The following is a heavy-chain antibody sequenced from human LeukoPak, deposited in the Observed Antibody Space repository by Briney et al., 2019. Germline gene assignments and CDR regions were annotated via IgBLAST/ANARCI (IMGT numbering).Heavy chain of an antibody. Sequence: QPGGSLRLSCAASRFTFSSYAMSWVRQAPGKGLEWVSVIYSDDTTYYADSVRGRFTISRDNSKNTLYLELNSLRAEDTAFYYCARARGFSYGSDYWGQGTLVTVSS. CDR2: IYSDDTT. V-gene: IGHV3-66*01. D-gene: IGHD5-18*01. J-gene: IGHJ4*02. CDR1: RFTFSSYA. CDR3: ARARGFSYGSDY.